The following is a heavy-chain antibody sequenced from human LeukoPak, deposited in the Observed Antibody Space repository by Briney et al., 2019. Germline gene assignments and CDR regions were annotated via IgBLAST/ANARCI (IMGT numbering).Heavy chain of an antibody. CDR2: IIPILGIA. Sequence: SVKVSCKASGGTFSSYAISWVRQAPGQGLEWMGRIIPILGIANYAQKFQGRVTITADKSTSTVYMELSSLRSEDTAVYYCARVPNPTSNNCSSTSCYPYYGMDVWGQGTTVTVSS. V-gene: IGHV1-69*04. J-gene: IGHJ6*02. CDR3: ARVPNPTSNNCSSTSCYPYYGMDV. D-gene: IGHD2-2*01. CDR1: GGTFSSYA.